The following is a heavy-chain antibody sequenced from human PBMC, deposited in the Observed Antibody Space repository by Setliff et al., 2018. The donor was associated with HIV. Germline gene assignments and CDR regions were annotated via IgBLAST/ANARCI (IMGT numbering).Heavy chain of an antibody. CDR1: GDSIISSRNF. J-gene: IGHJ4*02. D-gene: IGHD1-26*01. V-gene: IGHV4-39*01. CDR2: IHSSGST. Sequence: SETLSLTCTVSGDSIISSRNFWGWIRQPPGKGLEWIGNIHSSGSTYYNPSLKSRVFISVDLSINQFSLKLHSVTAADTAVYYCASGEESGTYGEPYDSRGQGALVTVSS. CDR3: ASGEESGTYGEPYDS.